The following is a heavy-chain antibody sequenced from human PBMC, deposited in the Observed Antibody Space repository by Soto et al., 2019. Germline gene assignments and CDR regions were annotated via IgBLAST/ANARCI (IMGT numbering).Heavy chain of an antibody. V-gene: IGHV1-69*01. D-gene: IGHD3-3*01. CDR1: GDTFSTDI. CDR2: IIPITRTP. J-gene: IGHJ5*02. Sequence: QVQLVQSGAEVKKPGSSVKVSCKASGDTFSTDIITWVRQAPGQGLEWMGGIIPITRTPHYAQKFQGRVTITADDSTSKNHMELTSLASEDTAVYYCATDRRSLENWFVPWGQGTLVTVSS. CDR3: ATDRRSLENWFVP.